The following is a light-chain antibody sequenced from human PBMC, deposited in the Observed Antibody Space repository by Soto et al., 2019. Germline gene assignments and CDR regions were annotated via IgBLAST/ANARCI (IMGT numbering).Light chain of an antibody. J-gene: IGKJ2*01. Sequence: IQMTQSPSSLSASVGDRVTLSCRASRNISSDLNWYQLKPGKAPKLLIYRASTLQNGVPSRFSGSVTATDCTLTITPLQPEDVATYSCQQSYSTLPYTFGQGTKVEIK. V-gene: IGKV1-39*01. CDR3: QQSYSTLPYT. CDR2: RAS. CDR1: RNISSD.